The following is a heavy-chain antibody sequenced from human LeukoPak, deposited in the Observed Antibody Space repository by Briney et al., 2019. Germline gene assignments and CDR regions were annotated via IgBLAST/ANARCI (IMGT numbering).Heavy chain of an antibody. CDR2: INPSSGGT. V-gene: IGHV1-2*02. CDR1: GYSFSSYY. J-gene: IGHJ4*02. Sequence: RASVKVSCKTSGYSFSSYYIHWVRQAPGQGLEWMGWINPSSGGTEYAQKFQGRVTMTGDTSISTAYMELSRLRSDDTAVYYCARDRGSSWYVDYWGQGTLVTVSS. CDR3: ARDRGSSWYVDY. D-gene: IGHD6-13*01.